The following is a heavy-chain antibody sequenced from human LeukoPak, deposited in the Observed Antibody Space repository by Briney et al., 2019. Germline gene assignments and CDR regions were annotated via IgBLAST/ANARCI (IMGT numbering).Heavy chain of an antibody. V-gene: IGHV1-2*02. D-gene: IGHD4-23*01. Sequence: ASVKVSCKASGYTFTDYYMHWVRQAPGQGLEWMGWINPSSGGTNYAQKFQGRVTVTRDTSISTAYMELSRLRSDDTAVYYCARDIGGNLDWFDPWGQGTLVTVSS. J-gene: IGHJ5*02. CDR3: ARDIGGNLDWFDP. CDR2: INPSSGGT. CDR1: GYTFTDYY.